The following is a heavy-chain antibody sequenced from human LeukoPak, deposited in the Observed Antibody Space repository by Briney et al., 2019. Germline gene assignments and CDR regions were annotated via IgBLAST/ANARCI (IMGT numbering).Heavy chain of an antibody. J-gene: IGHJ4*02. D-gene: IGHD3-10*01. V-gene: IGHV1-2*02. CDR2: IHPNNGAT. CDR1: GYTFAGSGWY. Sequence: ASVKVSCKASGYTFAGSGWYLYWLRQAPGQGLECVGWIHPNNGATLYAQKFQGRVAMTTDTSISTAYMELSRLRPDDTAMYYCARDGPAQMVDFDYWGQGTLVTVSS. CDR3: ARDGPAQMVDFDY.